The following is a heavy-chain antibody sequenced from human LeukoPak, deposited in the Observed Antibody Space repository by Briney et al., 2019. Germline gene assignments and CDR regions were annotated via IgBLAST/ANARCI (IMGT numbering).Heavy chain of an antibody. V-gene: IGHV1-2*02. J-gene: IGHJ4*02. CDR2: INPNNGGT. CDR1: GYTFNDYY. Sequence: GASVKVSCKASGYTFNDYYIHWVRQAPGQGLEWMGWINPNNGGTNYARKLQGRVTMTTDTSTGTAYMELRSLRSDDTAVYYCARDVGIAAVSQHPDPIFGGDYWGQGTLVTVSS. D-gene: IGHD6-13*01. CDR3: ARDVGIAAVSQHPDPIFGGDY.